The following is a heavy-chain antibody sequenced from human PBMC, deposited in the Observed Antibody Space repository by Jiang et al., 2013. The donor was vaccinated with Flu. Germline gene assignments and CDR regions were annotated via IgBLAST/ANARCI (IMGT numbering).Heavy chain of an antibody. Sequence: TLSLTCTVSGGSISSYYWSWIRQSPGKGLEWIGYIYYSGSTSYNPSLKSRVTISVDTSKNQFSLKLNSVTAADTAVYYCARHRDCSSCAFDIWGQGTMVTVSS. J-gene: IGHJ3*02. D-gene: IGHD2-2*01. CDR2: IYYSGST. CDR1: GGSISSYY. V-gene: IGHV4-59*08. CDR3: ARHRDCSSCAFDI.